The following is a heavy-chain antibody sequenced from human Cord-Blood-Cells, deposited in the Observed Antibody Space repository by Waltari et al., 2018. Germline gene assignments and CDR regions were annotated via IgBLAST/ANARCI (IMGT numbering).Heavy chain of an antibody. CDR2: FSAYNGNT. Sequence: QVQLVQSGAEVKKHGASVTVSYKASDYTFTSYGMRGVRQAPGQGLAWMGWFSAYNGNTNYAQKLQGRVTMTTDTATSTAYMELRSLRSDDTAVFYCARTDGRKDYWGQGTLVTVSS. CDR3: ARTDGRKDY. J-gene: IGHJ4*02. CDR1: DYTFTSYG. V-gene: IGHV1-18*04.